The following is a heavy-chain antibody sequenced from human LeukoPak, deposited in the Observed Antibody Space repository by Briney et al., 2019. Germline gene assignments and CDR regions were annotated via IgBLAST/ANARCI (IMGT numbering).Heavy chain of an antibody. CDR1: GFTFSDYY. CDR2: ISSSGSTI. D-gene: IGHD2-2*01. V-gene: IGHV3-11*04. CDR3: ASPGYRSSTSCEGGLDYYYYMDV. Sequence: PGGSLRLSCAASGFTFSDYYMSWIRQAPGKGLEWVSYISSSGSTIYYADSVKGRFTISRDNAKNSLYLQMNSLRAEDTAVYYCASPGYRSSTSCEGGLDYYYYMDVWGKGTTVTVSS. J-gene: IGHJ6*03.